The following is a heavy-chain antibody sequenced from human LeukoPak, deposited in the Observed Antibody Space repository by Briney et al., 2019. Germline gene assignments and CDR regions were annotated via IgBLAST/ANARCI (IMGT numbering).Heavy chain of an antibody. J-gene: IGHJ5*02. CDR3: ARPYYYDSRIDP. CDR1: GGSISSGDYH. Sequence: SETLSLTCTVSGGSISSGDYHWSWIRQPPGKGLEWIAYMYYSGSTYCNPSLKSRVTMSADTSKNQLSLKLSSVTAADTAVYYCARPYYYDSRIDPWGQGILVTVSS. CDR2: MYYSGST. D-gene: IGHD3-22*01. V-gene: IGHV4-30-4*01.